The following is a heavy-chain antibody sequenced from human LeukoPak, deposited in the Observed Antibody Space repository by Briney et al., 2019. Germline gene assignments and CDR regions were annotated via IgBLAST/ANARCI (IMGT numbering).Heavy chain of an antibody. Sequence: GASVKVSCKTSGYSFTSYNLHWVRQAPGQRLEWMGWINAGNGNTKYSQEFQGRVTITRDTSASTAYMEPSSLRSEDMAVYYCAGVGSSGYYGYRGAFDIWGQGTMVTVSS. D-gene: IGHD3-22*01. CDR2: INAGNGNT. CDR1: GYSFTSYN. J-gene: IGHJ3*02. V-gene: IGHV1-3*03. CDR3: AGVGSSGYYGYRGAFDI.